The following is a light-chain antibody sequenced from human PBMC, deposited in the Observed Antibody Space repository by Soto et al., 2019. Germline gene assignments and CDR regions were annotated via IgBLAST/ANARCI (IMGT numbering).Light chain of an antibody. CDR1: QSVSSTY. J-gene: IGKJ5*01. CDR2: DIS. V-gene: IGKV3-20*01. CDR3: QQYGNSPFT. Sequence: EIVLTQSPGTLSLSPGERATLSCRASQSVSSTYLAWYQQKPGQAPRLLMYDISRRATGIPDRFSGSGSGTDFTLTISSLEPEDFAVYYCQQYGNSPFTFGQGTRLEIK.